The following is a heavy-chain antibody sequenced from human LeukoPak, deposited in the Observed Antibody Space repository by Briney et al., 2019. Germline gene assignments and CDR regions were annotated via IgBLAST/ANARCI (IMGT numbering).Heavy chain of an antibody. CDR1: GFTFSSYA. V-gene: IGHV3-64*01. CDR2: ISSNGGST. J-gene: IGHJ5*02. D-gene: IGHD6-13*01. Sequence: PGGSLRLSCAASGFTFSSYAMHWVRQAPGKGLEYVSAISSNGGSTYYANSVKGRFTISRDNSKNTLYLQMGSLRAEDMAVYYCARGLSIAATGKNWFDPWGQGTLVTVSS. CDR3: ARGLSIAATGKNWFDP.